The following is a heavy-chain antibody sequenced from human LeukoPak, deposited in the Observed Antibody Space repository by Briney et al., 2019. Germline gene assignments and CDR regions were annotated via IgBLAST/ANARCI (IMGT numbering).Heavy chain of an antibody. CDR3: AKYIGYCSGGSCNYYFDY. V-gene: IGHV3-48*01. J-gene: IGHJ4*02. CDR2: ISSSSSTI. Sequence: PGESLRLSCAASGFTFSSYSMNWVRQAPRKGLEWVSYISSSSSTIYYADSVKGRFTISRDNSKDTLYLQMNSLRAEDTAVYYCAKYIGYCSGGSCNYYFDYWGQGTLVTVSS. D-gene: IGHD2-15*01. CDR1: GFTFSSYS.